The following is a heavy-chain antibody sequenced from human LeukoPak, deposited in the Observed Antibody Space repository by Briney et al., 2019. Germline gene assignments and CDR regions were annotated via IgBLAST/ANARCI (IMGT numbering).Heavy chain of an antibody. CDR1: GYFISSDYY. J-gene: IGHJ3*02. D-gene: IGHD1-14*01. V-gene: IGHV4-38-2*02. CDR2: IYHGGST. Sequence: PSETLSLTCTVSGYFISSDYYWGWIRQPPGKGLEWIGSIYHGGSTYSNPSLKSRVTISIDTSKNQFSLKLSSVTAADTAVYYCARLYRRYLFARVDAFDIWGQGTMVTVSS. CDR3: ARLYRRYLFARVDAFDI.